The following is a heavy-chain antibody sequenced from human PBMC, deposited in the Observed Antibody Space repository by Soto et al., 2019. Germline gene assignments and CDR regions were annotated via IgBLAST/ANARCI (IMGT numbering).Heavy chain of an antibody. V-gene: IGHV5-51*01. CDR2: IYPGDSDT. CDR3: ARVVRVGATHYYYYGMDV. CDR1: GYSFTSYW. D-gene: IGHD1-26*01. Sequence: PGESLKISCKGSGYSFTSYWIGWVRQMPGKGLEWMGIIYPGDSDTRYRPSFQGQVTISADKSISTAYLQWSSLKASDTAMYYCARVVRVGATHYYYYGMDVWGQGTTVTVSS. J-gene: IGHJ6*02.